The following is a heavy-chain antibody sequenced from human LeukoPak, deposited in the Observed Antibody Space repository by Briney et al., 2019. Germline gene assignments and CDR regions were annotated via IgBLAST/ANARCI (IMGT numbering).Heavy chain of an antibody. CDR1: GFTFSSYA. CDR3: ARDWSSPAAIPSNV. D-gene: IGHD2-2*01. Sequence: PGGSLRLSCAASGFTFSSYAMTWVRQAPGKGLEWVSYISSSSSTIYYADSVKGRFTISRDNAKNSLYLQMNSLRAEDTAVYYCARDWSSPAAIPSNVWGKGTTVTVSS. J-gene: IGHJ6*04. V-gene: IGHV3-48*01. CDR2: ISSSSSTI.